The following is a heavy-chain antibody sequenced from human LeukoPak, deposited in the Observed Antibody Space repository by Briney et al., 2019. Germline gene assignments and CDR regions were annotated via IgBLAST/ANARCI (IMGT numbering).Heavy chain of an antibody. J-gene: IGHJ4*02. D-gene: IGHD6-13*01. V-gene: IGHV3-7*01. CDR2: INPDGSER. Sequence: PGGSLRLSCAASGFTFSGHSMSWVRQAPGKGLVWVANINPDGSERFYVDFVKDRFTISRDNADNLMYLRMNSLRAEDTAVYYCGRVIAGAIDYWGQGTLVTVSS. CDR3: GRVIAGAIDY. CDR1: GFTFSGHS.